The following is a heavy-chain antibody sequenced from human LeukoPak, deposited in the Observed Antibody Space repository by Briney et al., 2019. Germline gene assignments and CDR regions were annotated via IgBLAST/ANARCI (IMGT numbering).Heavy chain of an antibody. V-gene: IGHV4-59*08. D-gene: IGHD5-18*01. CDR3: ARHATLRGYSYAAFDS. CDR2: IYYSGST. J-gene: IGHJ4*02. Sequence: SETLSLTCTVSGXSISSYYGSWIRQPPGKGLEWIGYIYYSGSTNYNPSLKSRVTISVDRSKNQFSLKLSSVTAADTAVYYCARHATLRGYSYAAFDSWGQGTLVTVSS. CDR1: GXSISSYY.